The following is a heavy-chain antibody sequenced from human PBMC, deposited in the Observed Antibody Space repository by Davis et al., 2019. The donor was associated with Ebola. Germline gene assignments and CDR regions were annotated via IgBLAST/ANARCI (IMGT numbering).Heavy chain of an antibody. D-gene: IGHD2-15*01. J-gene: IGHJ4*02. CDR2: MNPNSGNT. CDR3: ARRLGVSKDTRHDH. V-gene: IGHV1-8*01. Sequence: AASVKVSCKASGSTFPSYDINWVGQATGQGLEWMGWMNPNSGNTGYAQKFQGRVTMTRNTSISTAYMEVSSLRSEDTAVYYCARRLGVSKDTRHDHWGQGTLVTVSS. CDR1: GSTFPSYD.